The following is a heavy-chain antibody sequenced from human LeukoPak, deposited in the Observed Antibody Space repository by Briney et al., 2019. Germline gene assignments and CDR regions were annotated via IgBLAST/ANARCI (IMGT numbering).Heavy chain of an antibody. D-gene: IGHD1-26*01. CDR2: IKQDGTEK. V-gene: IGHV3-7*03. CDR3: AKSRGSYWVPEFDY. J-gene: IGHJ4*02. CDR1: GFTFTTYW. Sequence: GGSLRLSCAASGFTFTTYWMSWVRQPPGKGLEWVANIKQDGTEKYYVDSVKGRFTISRDNSKNTLYLQMNSLRAEDTAIYYCAKSRGSYWVPEFDYWGQGTLVTVSS.